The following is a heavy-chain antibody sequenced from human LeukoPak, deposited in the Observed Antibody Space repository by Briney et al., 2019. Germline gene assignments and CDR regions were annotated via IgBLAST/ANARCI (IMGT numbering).Heavy chain of an antibody. CDR2: IRYDGSNK. V-gene: IGHV3-30*02. D-gene: IGHD1-26*01. Sequence: PGGSLRLSCAASGFTFSSYGMHWVRQAPGKGLEWVAFIRYDGSNKYYADSVKGRFTISRDNSKNTLYLQMNSLRAEDTAVYYCAKDNSGSYYDDAFDIWGQGTMVTVSS. CDR1: GFTFSSYG. CDR3: AKDNSGSYYDDAFDI. J-gene: IGHJ3*02.